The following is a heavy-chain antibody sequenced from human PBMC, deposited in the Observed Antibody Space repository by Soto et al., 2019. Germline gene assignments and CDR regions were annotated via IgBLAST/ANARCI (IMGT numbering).Heavy chain of an antibody. CDR2: INHSGST. J-gene: IGHJ6*02. V-gene: IGHV4-34*01. Sequence: PSETLSLTCAVYGGSFSGYYWSWIRQPPGKGLEWIGEINHSGSTNYNPSLKSRVTISVDTSKHQFSLKLSSVTAADTAVYYCARGLKEQQLVFRGMDVWGQGTTVTVSS. CDR3: ARGLKEQQLVFRGMDV. D-gene: IGHD6-13*01. CDR1: GGSFSGYY.